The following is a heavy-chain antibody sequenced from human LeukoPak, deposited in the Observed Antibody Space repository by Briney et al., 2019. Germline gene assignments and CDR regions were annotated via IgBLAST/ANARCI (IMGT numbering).Heavy chain of an antibody. CDR2: TYPGDSDT. CDR3: ARHKYGYKPQMNDAFDI. J-gene: IGHJ3*02. CDR1: GYSFTSYW. D-gene: IGHD5-24*01. V-gene: IGHV5-51*01. Sequence: GESLKISCKGSGYSFTSYWIGRVRQMPGKGLEWMGITYPGDSDTRYSPSFQGQVTISADKSISTAYLQWSSLKASDTAMYYCARHKYGYKPQMNDAFDIWGQGTMVTVSP.